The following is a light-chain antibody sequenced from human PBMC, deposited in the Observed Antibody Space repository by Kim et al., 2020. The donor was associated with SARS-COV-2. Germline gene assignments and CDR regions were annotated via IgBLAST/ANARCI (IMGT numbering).Light chain of an antibody. J-gene: IGLJ1*01. CDR3: QAWDSSTFYV. Sequence: VSPGQTASITCTGDKLRDRYTSWYQQQPGQSPVLVIYEDTKRPSGIPERFSGSNSGNTATLTISGTQAMDEADYYCQAWDSSTFYVFGTGTKVTVL. CDR2: EDT. V-gene: IGLV3-1*01. CDR1: KLRDRY.